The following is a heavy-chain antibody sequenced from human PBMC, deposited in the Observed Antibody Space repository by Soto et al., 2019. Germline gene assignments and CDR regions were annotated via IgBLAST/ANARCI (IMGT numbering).Heavy chain of an antibody. Sequence: QVQLVQSGAEVKKPGASVKVSCKASGYTFTSYGISWVRQAPGQGLEWMGWISAYNGNTNYAQKLQGRVTMTTDTSTSTAYMELRSLRSDDTAGYYCARVEGTAVARTPAYYYGMDVWGQGTTVTVSS. D-gene: IGHD6-19*01. CDR3: ARVEGTAVARTPAYYYGMDV. CDR2: ISAYNGNT. J-gene: IGHJ6*02. CDR1: GYTFTSYG. V-gene: IGHV1-18*01.